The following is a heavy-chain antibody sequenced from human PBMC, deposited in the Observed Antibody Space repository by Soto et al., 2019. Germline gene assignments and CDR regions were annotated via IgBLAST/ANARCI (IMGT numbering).Heavy chain of an antibody. CDR2: INHSGST. J-gene: IGHJ6*03. D-gene: IGHD3-9*01. V-gene: IGHV4-34*01. CDR3: ARASGSYDILTGYQNHYYMDV. CDR1: RGSFSGYY. Sequence: QVQLQQWGAGLLKPSETLSLTCAVYRGSFSGYYWSWIRQPPGKGLEWIGEINHSGSTNYNPSLKSRVTISVDTSKNQFSLKLSSVTAADTAVYYCARASGSYDILTGYQNHYYMDVWGKGTTVTVSS.